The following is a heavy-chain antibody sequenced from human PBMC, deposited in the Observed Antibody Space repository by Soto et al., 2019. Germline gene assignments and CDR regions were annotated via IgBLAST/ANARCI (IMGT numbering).Heavy chain of an antibody. Sequence: GGSLRLSCAASGFTFSSYAMHWVRQAPGKGLEWVAVISYDGSNKYYADSVKGRFTISRDNSKNTLYLQMNSLRAEDTAVYYCARDGPTATMAGGAFDYWGQGTLVTVSS. CDR1: GFTFSSYA. V-gene: IGHV3-30-3*01. CDR3: ARDGPTATMAGGAFDY. D-gene: IGHD5-12*01. CDR2: ISYDGSNK. J-gene: IGHJ4*02.